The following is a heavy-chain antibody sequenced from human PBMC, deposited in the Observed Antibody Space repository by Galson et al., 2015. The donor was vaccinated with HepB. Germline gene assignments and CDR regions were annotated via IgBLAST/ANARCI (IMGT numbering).Heavy chain of an antibody. Sequence: QSGAEVKKPGESLKISCKGSGYSFTSYWIGWVRQMPGKGLEWMGIIYPGDSDTRYSPSFQGQVTISADKSISTAYLQWSSLKASDTAMYYCARGGGWVLGIVRYYYYGMDVWGQGTTVTVSS. V-gene: IGHV5-51*01. J-gene: IGHJ6*02. CDR2: IYPGDSDT. D-gene: IGHD3-16*01. CDR3: ARGGGWVLGIVRYYYYGMDV. CDR1: GYSFTSYW.